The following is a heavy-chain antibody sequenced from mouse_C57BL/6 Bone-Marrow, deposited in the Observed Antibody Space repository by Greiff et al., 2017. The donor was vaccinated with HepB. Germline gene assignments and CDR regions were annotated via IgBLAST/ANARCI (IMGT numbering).Heavy chain of an antibody. CDR3: TRGELGPWFAY. J-gene: IGHJ3*01. CDR1: GFTFSSYA. CDR2: ISSGGDYI. Sequence: EVKVVESGEGLVKPGGSLKLSCAASGFTFSSYAMSWVRQTPEKRLEWVAYISSGGDYIYYADTVKGRFTISRDNARNTLYLQMSSLKSEDTAMYYCTRGELGPWFAYWGQGTLVTVSA. V-gene: IGHV5-9-1*02. D-gene: IGHD4-1*01.